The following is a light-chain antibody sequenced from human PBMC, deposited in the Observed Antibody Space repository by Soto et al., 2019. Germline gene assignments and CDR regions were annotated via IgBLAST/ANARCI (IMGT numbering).Light chain of an antibody. CDR2: EVV. CDR1: KSDIGVYDF. Sequence: QSVLTQPPSAPGSPGQSVTFSCTGTKSDIGVYDFVSWYQHHPGKAPRLIIYEVVQRPSGVPDRFSGSKSGNTASLTVSGLQAADEADYFCKSYAGSNTYVFGSGTKVTVL. V-gene: IGLV2-8*01. CDR3: KSYAGSNTYV. J-gene: IGLJ1*01.